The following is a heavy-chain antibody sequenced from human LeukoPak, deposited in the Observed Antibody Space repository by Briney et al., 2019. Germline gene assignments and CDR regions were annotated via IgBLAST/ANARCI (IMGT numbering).Heavy chain of an antibody. CDR3: AGDLDTRYFDL. D-gene: IGHD1-1*01. V-gene: IGHV4-30-4*01. J-gene: IGHJ2*01. CDR2: IYYSGST. CDR1: GGSIRSGDYY. Sequence: SQTLSLTCTVSGGSIRSGDYYWSWIRQPPGKGLEWIGTIYYSGSTYYNPSLKSRVTISTDTSKNQFSLKLNSVTAADTAVYYCAGDLDTRYFDLWGRGTLVTVSS.